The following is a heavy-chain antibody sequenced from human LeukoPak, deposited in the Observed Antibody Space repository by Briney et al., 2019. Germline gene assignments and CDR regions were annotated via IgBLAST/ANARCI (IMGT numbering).Heavy chain of an antibody. D-gene: IGHD4-17*01. Sequence: ASVKVSCKASGGTFSSYAISWVRQAPGQGLEWMGGIIPIFGTANYAQKFQGRVTITADESTSTAYMELSSLRSDAAVYYCARTTTRGIYAFDIWGQGTMVIVSS. CDR2: IIPIFGTA. CDR1: GGTFSSYA. J-gene: IGHJ3*02. V-gene: IGHV1-69*13. CDR3: ARTTTRGIYAFDI.